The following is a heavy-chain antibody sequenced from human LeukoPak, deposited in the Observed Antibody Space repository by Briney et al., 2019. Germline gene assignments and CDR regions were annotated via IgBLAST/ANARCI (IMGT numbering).Heavy chain of an antibody. J-gene: IGHJ4*02. V-gene: IGHV5-51*01. CDR1: GFRLTSYW. D-gene: IGHD5-18*01. Sequence: GESLKISCKFSGFRLTSYWIGWVRQMPGRGLEWLGIIYPFNSDIRNSPSFQGQVTISVDKSISTAYLHWSSLKASDTAMYYCARPLGRIQIWSPGYWGQGTLVTVSS. CDR2: IYPFNSDI. CDR3: ARPLGRIQIWSPGY.